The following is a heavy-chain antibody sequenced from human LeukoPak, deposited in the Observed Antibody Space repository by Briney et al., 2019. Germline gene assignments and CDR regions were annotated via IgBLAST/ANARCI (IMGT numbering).Heavy chain of an antibody. CDR1: GDSVSSNSAA. D-gene: IGHD1-1*01. CDR3: ARDRWYNWKPIDAFEV. Sequence: PSQTLSLTCAISGDSVSSNSAAWNWIRQSPSRGLEWLGRTYYRSKWYNDYAVSVKSRITIIPDTSKNQFSLQLNSVTPEDTAVYYCARDRWYNWKPIDAFEVWGQGTTVTVSS. V-gene: IGHV6-1*01. CDR2: TYYRSKWYN. J-gene: IGHJ3*01.